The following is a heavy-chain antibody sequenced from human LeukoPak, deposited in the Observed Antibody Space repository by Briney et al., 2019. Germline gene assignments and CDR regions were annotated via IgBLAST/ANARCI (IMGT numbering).Heavy chain of an antibody. CDR3: ARGDGYNFDY. Sequence: SETLSLTCTVSGGSISSSSYYWGWIRQPPGKGLKWIGSIYYSGSTYYNPSLKSRVTISVDTSKNQFSLKLSSVTAADTAVYYCARGDGYNFDYWGQGTLVTVSS. CDR1: GGSISSSSYY. J-gene: IGHJ4*02. D-gene: IGHD5-24*01. CDR2: IYYSGST. V-gene: IGHV4-39*07.